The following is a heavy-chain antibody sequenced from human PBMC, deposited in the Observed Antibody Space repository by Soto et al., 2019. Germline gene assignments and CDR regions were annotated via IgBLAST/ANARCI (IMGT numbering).Heavy chain of an antibody. Sequence: PSETLSLTCTVSGGSLSNYYWSWIRQPPGKGLEWIGYISYSGSTNYNPSLRSLVSISVDRSKNHFSLRLGSVTAADTAVYHCARTFWSGLRLDYYYVDVWGKGTTVTVSS. CDR3: ARTFWSGLRLDYYYVDV. CDR2: ISYSGST. J-gene: IGHJ6*03. D-gene: IGHD3-3*01. CDR1: GGSLSNYY. V-gene: IGHV4-59*08.